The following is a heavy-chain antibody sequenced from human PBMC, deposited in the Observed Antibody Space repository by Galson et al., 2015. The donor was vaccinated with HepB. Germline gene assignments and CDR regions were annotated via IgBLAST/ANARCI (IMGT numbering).Heavy chain of an antibody. J-gene: IGHJ4*02. D-gene: IGHD2-15*01. V-gene: IGHV3-33*01. CDR1: GFTFSSYG. CDR2: IWYDGGNK. CDR3: ARSGPSRGYCSGGSCYQNSYFDY. Sequence: CAASGFTFSSYGMHWVRQAPGKGLEWVAVIWYDGGNKYYADSVKGRFTISRDNSKNTLYLQMNSLRAEDTAVYYCARSGPSRGYCSGGSCYQNSYFDYWGQGTLVTVSS.